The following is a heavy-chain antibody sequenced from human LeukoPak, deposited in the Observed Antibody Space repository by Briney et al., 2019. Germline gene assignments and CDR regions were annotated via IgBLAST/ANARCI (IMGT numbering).Heavy chain of an antibody. CDR3: AKDNGAMVRGAFDY. Sequence: GGSLRLSCAASGFTFDDYAMHWVRQAPGKGLEWVSDISWNGSSIGYADSVKGRFTISRDNAKNSLYLQMNSLRAEDTALYYCAKDNGAMVRGAFDYWGQGTLVTVSS. CDR1: GFTFDDYA. V-gene: IGHV3-9*01. J-gene: IGHJ4*02. D-gene: IGHD3-10*01. CDR2: ISWNGSSI.